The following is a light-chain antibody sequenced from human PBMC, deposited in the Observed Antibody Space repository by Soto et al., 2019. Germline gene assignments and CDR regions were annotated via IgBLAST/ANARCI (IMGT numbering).Light chain of an antibody. J-gene: IGKJ2*01. CDR3: QPSYTTPVYT. Sequence: DIQMTQSPSSLSASVGDRVTITCRASQNIIFYLNWYQQKPGKAPKLLIYAASNLQSGVPSRFSGSGSGTEFSLTIRRLPPEDFATYFRQPSYTTPVYTFGQGTKLEIK. CDR1: QNIIFY. CDR2: AAS. V-gene: IGKV1-39*01.